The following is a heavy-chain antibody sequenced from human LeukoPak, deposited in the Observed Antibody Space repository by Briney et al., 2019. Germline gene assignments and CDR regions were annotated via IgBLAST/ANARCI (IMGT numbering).Heavy chain of an antibody. V-gene: IGHV4-59*12. D-gene: IGHD3-3*01. J-gene: IGHJ4*02. Sequence: SETLSLTCTVSGGSISSYYWSWIRQPPGKGLEWIGYIYYSGSTNYNPSLKSRVTISVDTSKNQFSLKLSSVTAADTAVYYCARGRVTSAIYDFWSGYPYYFDYWGQGTLVTVSS. CDR1: GGSISSYY. CDR3: ARGRVTSAIYDFWSGYPYYFDY. CDR2: IYYSGST.